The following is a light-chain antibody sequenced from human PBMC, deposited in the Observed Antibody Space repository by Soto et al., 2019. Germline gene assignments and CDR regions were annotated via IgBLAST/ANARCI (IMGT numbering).Light chain of an antibody. J-gene: IGLJ1*01. CDR2: DVS. Sequence: QSALTQPRSVSGSPGRSVTIPCTGTSSDVGTYDFVAWYQQHPGKAPRLMIFDVSERPSGVPDRFSGSKSGNTASLTISGLQAEDEADYYCCLYAVTFYVFGTGTKVTVL. CDR3: CLYAVTFYV. CDR1: SSDVGTYDF. V-gene: IGLV2-11*01.